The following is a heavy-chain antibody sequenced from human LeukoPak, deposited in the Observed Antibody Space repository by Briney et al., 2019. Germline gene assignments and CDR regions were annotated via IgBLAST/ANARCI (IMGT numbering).Heavy chain of an antibody. Sequence: GGSLRLSCAASGFTFSSYAMHWVRQAPGKGLEWVAVISYDGSNKYYADSVKGRFTISRDNSKNTLYLQMNSLRAEDTAVYYCARVMVRGVITIGFDYWGQGTLVTVSS. CDR1: GFTFSSYA. CDR2: ISYDGSNK. CDR3: ARVMVRGVITIGFDY. J-gene: IGHJ4*02. V-gene: IGHV3-30-3*01. D-gene: IGHD3-10*01.